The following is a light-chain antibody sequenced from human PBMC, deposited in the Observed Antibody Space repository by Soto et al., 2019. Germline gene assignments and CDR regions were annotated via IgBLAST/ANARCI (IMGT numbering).Light chain of an antibody. V-gene: IGKV3-20*01. Sequence: EIVLTQSPGTLSPSPGERATLPCRASQSVSNNYLAWYQQKPGQAPRLLIYGASTRATGIPARFSGSGSGTEFTLTISSLQSEDFAVYYCQQYGSSPLISFGQGTRLEIK. J-gene: IGKJ5*01. CDR1: QSVSNNY. CDR2: GAS. CDR3: QQYGSSPLIS.